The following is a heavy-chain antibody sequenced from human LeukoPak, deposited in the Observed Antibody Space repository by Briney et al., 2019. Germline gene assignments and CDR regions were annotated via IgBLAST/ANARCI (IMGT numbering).Heavy chain of an antibody. J-gene: IGHJ4*02. CDR1: GFTFNTFN. Sequence: TRGSLRLSCAASGFTFNTFNMNWVRQAPGKGLEWVSSITSGGDYIYYADSVKGRFTTSRDNAKNSLSLQLDSLRVEDTAVYYCARGHYDVLAASYKWTPDYWGQGTLVTVSS. CDR3: ARGHYDVLAASYKWTPDY. D-gene: IGHD3-9*01. CDR2: ITSGGDYI. V-gene: IGHV3-21*01.